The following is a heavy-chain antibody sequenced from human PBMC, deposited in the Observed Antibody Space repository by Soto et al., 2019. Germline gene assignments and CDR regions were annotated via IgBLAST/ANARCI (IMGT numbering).Heavy chain of an antibody. Sequence: SETLSLTCTVSGGSISSSSYYWGWIRQPPGKGLEWIGSIYYSGSTYYNPSLKSRVTISVDTSKNQFSLKLSSVTAADTAVYSCARRTRGAAWLLPGVGYSGEGTRVT. J-gene: IGHJ4*02. CDR1: GGSISSSSYY. V-gene: IGHV4-39*01. CDR2: IYYSGST. CDR3: ARRTRGAAWLLPGVGY. D-gene: IGHD6-19*01.